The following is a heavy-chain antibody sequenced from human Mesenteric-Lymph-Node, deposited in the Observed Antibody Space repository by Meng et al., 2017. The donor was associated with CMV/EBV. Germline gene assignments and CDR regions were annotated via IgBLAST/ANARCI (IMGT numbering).Heavy chain of an antibody. CDR1: GGSVSSGSYY. Sequence: SETLSLTCTVSGGSVSSGSYYWSWIRQPPGKGLEWIGEIIQSGGSNYNPSLKSRVTISSDTSNNQFQFSLKLRTVTAADTAVYYCARGGGSGWAYYGMDVWGQGTTVTVSS. D-gene: IGHD6-19*01. CDR3: ARGGGSGWAYYGMDV. V-gene: IGHV4-61*01. J-gene: IGHJ6*02. CDR2: IIQSGGS.